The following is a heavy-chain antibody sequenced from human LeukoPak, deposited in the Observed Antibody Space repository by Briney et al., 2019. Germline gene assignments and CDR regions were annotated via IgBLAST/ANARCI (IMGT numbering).Heavy chain of an antibody. J-gene: IGHJ3*02. D-gene: IGHD2-2*01. Sequence: GGSLRLSCAASGFTFSSYAMSWVRQAPGKGLEWVSAISGSGGSTYYADSVKGRFTISRDNSKNTLYLQMNSLRAEDTAVYYCAKDGYRSSTSCTPDAFDIWGQGTMVTVSS. CDR2: ISGSGGST. CDR1: GFTFSSYA. V-gene: IGHV3-23*01. CDR3: AKDGYRSSTSCTPDAFDI.